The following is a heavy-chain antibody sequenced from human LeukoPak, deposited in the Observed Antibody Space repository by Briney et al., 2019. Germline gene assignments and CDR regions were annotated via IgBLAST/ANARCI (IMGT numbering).Heavy chain of an antibody. Sequence: GGSLRLSCAASGFTFSSYAMHWVRQAPGKGLEWVAVISYDGSNKYYADSVKGRFTISRDNSKNTLYLQMNSLRAEDAAVYYCARGAYCGGDCYPSPFDYWGQGTLVTVSS. CDR2: ISYDGSNK. V-gene: IGHV3-30-3*01. CDR1: GFTFSSYA. CDR3: ARGAYCGGDCYPSPFDY. D-gene: IGHD2-21*02. J-gene: IGHJ4*02.